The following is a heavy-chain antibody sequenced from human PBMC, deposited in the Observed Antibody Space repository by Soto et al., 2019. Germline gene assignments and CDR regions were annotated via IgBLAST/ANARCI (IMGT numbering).Heavy chain of an antibody. CDR3: ARGRGDTWNYEEDY. V-gene: IGHV4-39*01. Sequence: PSETLSLTCTVSGGSISSSSYYWGWIRQPPGKGLEGIGSIYYSGSTYYNPSLKSRVTISVDTSKNQFSLKLSSVTAADTAVYYCARGRGDTWNYEEDYWGQGTLVTVSS. CDR2: IYYSGST. D-gene: IGHD1-7*01. CDR1: GGSISSSSYY. J-gene: IGHJ4*02.